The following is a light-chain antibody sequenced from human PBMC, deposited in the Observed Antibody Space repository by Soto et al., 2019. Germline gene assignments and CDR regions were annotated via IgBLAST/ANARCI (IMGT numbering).Light chain of an antibody. V-gene: IGLV1-44*01. J-gene: IGLJ2*01. CDR2: SGN. Sequence: QSVLTQPPSASGTPGQRVTISCSGSSSNVGNYTVYWYQQLPGTAPKVLIYSGNRRPSGVPARFSGSKSGTSASLAISGLQSEDEADYYCAAWDDSLNGVLFGGGTKLTVL. CDR3: AAWDDSLNGVL. CDR1: SSNVGNYT.